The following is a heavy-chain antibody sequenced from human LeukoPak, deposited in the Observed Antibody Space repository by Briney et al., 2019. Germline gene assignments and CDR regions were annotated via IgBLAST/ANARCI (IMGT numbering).Heavy chain of an antibody. V-gene: IGHV1-69*04. CDR2: IIPILGIA. Sequence: VASVNVSCKASGGTFSSYAISWVRQAPGQGLEWMGRIIPILGIANYAQKFQGRVTITADKSTSTAYMELSSLRSEDTAVYYCARARALRYFDWSPLLRFDPWGQGTLVTVSS. D-gene: IGHD3-9*01. CDR3: ARARALRYFDWSPLLRFDP. CDR1: GGTFSSYA. J-gene: IGHJ5*02.